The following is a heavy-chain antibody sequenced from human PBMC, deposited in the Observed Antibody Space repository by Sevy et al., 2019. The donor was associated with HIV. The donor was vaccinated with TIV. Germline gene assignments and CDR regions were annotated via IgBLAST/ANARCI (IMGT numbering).Heavy chain of an antibody. CDR1: GITFSTSG. D-gene: IGHD3-9*01. Sequence: GGSLRLSCVVSGITFSTSGMHWVRQAPGKGLEWVAVISYHGRDKFYADSVKGRSPISRDNSKNILYLQMISLRAEDTAVYYCAKDFTGYNGMDVWGQGTMVTVSS. CDR3: AKDFTGYNGMDV. V-gene: IGHV3-30*18. CDR2: ISYHGRDK. J-gene: IGHJ6*02.